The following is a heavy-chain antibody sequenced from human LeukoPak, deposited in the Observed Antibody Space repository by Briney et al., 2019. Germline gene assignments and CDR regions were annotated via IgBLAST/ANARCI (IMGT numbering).Heavy chain of an antibody. V-gene: IGHV3-30*03. J-gene: IGHJ6*03. D-gene: IGHD3-16*02. Sequence: GRSLRLSCAASGFTFSSYGMHWVRQAPGKGLEWVAVISYDGSNKYYADSVKGRFTISRDNSKNTLYLQMGSLRAEDMAVYYCARVMDLSPTRAGYHPSLDNYYYYMDVWGKGTTVTVSS. CDR3: ARVMDLSPTRAGYHPSLDNYYYYMDV. CDR1: GFTFSSYG. CDR2: ISYDGSNK.